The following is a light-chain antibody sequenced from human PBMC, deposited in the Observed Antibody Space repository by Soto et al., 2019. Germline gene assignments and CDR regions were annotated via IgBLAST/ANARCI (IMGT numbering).Light chain of an antibody. CDR2: EVS. J-gene: IGLJ1*01. Sequence: QSVLTQPASVSGSPGQSITISCTGTSSDVGAYTYVSWYQQHPGRAPKLMIYEVSNRPSGVSNRFSGSKSGNTASLTISGLQAEDEADYYCNSYTSTHTYVFGTGTKVTVL. CDR3: NSYTSTHTYV. CDR1: SSDVGAYTY. V-gene: IGLV2-14*01.